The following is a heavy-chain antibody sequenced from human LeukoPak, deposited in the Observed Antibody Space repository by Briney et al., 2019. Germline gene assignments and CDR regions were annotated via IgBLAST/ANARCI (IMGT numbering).Heavy chain of an antibody. D-gene: IGHD3-10*01. CDR1: GFTFDDYG. Sequence: GGSLRLSCAASGFTFDDYGMSWVRQVPGKGLEWVSGINWNGGSTGNADSVKGRFTISRDNAKNSLYLQMNSLRAEDTAVYYCARSMVRGANLFDYWGQGTLVTVSS. J-gene: IGHJ4*02. V-gene: IGHV3-20*04. CDR3: ARSMVRGANLFDY. CDR2: INWNGGST.